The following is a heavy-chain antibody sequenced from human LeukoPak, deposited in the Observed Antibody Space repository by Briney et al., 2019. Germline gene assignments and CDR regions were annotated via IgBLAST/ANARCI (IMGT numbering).Heavy chain of an antibody. V-gene: IGHV4-59*01. CDR2: IYYSGTT. CDR1: GGSISSCY. J-gene: IGHJ4*02. Sequence: SETLSLTCTVSGGSISSCYWSWIRQPPGRGLEWIGYIYYSGTTNYNPSLKSRVTISVDTSKNQFSLKLSSVTAADTAVYYCARLYYDSSGYRFDYWGQGTLVTVSS. D-gene: IGHD3-22*01. CDR3: ARLYYDSSGYRFDY.